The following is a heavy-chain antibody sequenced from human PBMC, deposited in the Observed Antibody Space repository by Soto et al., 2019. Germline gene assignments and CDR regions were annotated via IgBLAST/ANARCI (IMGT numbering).Heavy chain of an antibody. D-gene: IGHD3-10*01. CDR1: GGPFISYY. Sequence: PSETLSLTCTVSGGPFISYYWSWIRQPPGKGLEWIGYIYYTGSTNYNPSLKGRVTISVDTSKNEFSFSLKLISVTAADTAVYYCARGGENYFSGMDVWGQGTTVTVSS. CDR3: ARGGENYFSGMDV. V-gene: IGHV4-59*01. J-gene: IGHJ6*02. CDR2: IYYTGST.